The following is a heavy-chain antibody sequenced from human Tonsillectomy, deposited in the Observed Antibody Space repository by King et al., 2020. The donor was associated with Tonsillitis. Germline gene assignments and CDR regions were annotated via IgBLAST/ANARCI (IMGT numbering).Heavy chain of an antibody. J-gene: IGHJ4*02. Sequence: VQLQESGPGLVKPSGTLSLTCAVSGGSISSSNWWNWVRQPPGKGLEWIGEIHHSGSTNFNPSLKSRVTISVAKSKNQFSLKLSSVTAADTAVYYCERSGGDYYGSGSHYNFFDYWGQGTLVTVSS. V-gene: IGHV4-4*02. D-gene: IGHD3-10*01. CDR2: IHHSGST. CDR3: ERSGGDYYGSGSHYNFFDY. CDR1: GGSISSSNW.